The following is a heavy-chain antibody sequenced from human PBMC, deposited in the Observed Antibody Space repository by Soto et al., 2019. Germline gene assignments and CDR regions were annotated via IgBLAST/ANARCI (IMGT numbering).Heavy chain of an antibody. Sequence: QVQLGQSGGEVRKPGSSVKVSCQASGGTFSNSTVTWVRQAPGQGLEWMGRLIPILGLANYAQKFRGRLTITADKSTTTAYMELRSLRSEDTAIYYCARFKLGDDYWGQGTLVTVSS. D-gene: IGHD5-12*01. V-gene: IGHV1-69*02. CDR1: GGTFSNST. J-gene: IGHJ4*02. CDR2: LIPILGLA. CDR3: ARFKLGDDY.